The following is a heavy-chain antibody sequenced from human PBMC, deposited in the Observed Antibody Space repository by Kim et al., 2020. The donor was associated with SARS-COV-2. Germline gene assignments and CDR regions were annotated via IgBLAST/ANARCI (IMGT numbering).Heavy chain of an antibody. V-gene: IGHV4-30-2*01. Sequence: SETLSLTCAVSGGSISSGGYSWSWIRQPPGKGLEWIGYIYHSGSTYYNPSLKSRVTISVDRSKNQFSLKLSSVTAADTAVYYCARGVEDFWSGLDYWGQGTLVTVSS. CDR2: IYHSGST. D-gene: IGHD3-3*01. J-gene: IGHJ4*02. CDR3: ARGVEDFWSGLDY. CDR1: GGSISSGGYS.